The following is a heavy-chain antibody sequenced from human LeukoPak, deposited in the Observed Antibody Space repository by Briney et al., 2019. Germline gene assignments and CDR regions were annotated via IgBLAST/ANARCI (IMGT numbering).Heavy chain of an antibody. J-gene: IGHJ6*02. CDR2: INPNSGGT. CDR1: GYTFTGYY. V-gene: IGHV1-2*04. Sequence: GASVNVSCKASGYTFTGYYMHWVRQAPGQGLEWMGWINPNSGGTNYAQKFQGWVTMTRDTSISTAYMELSRLRSDDTAVYYCARDSGSYYYYYGMDVWGQGTTVTVSS. D-gene: IGHD1-26*01. CDR3: ARDSGSYYYYYGMDV.